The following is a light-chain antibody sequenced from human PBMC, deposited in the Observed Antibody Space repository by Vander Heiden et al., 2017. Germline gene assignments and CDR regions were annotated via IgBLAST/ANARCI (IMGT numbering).Light chain of an antibody. V-gene: IGLV2-14*01. Sequence: QSALTQPAPVSGSPGPSIPISCTGTSSDIGAYNDVSWYQQHPGKAPKLMIYDVNNRPSGVSNRFSGSKSGNTASLTISGLQAEDEADYYCSSYTSSSTRIFGGGTKLTVL. CDR3: SSYTSSSTRI. CDR1: SSDIGAYND. J-gene: IGLJ2*01. CDR2: DVN.